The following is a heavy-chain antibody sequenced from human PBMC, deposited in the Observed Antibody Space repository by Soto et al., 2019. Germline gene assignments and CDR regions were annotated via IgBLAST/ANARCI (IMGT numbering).Heavy chain of an antibody. CDR3: ASRQGLDIDAYY. D-gene: IGHD3-10*01. Sequence: ASVKVSCKASGYTFTSYAMHWVCQAPGQRLEWMGWINAGNGNTKYSQKFQGRVTITRDTSASTAYMELSSLRSEDTAVYFCASRQGLDIDAYYWGPGILVTVSS. J-gene: IGHJ4*02. V-gene: IGHV1-3*01. CDR1: GYTFTSYA. CDR2: INAGNGNT.